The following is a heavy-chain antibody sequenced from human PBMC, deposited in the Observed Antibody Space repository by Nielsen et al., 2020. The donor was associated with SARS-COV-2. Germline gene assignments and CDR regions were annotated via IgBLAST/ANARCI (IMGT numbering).Heavy chain of an antibody. Sequence: SATLSLTCAVSGGSLSSGCYSWSWIRQPPGKGLERIRYIYHSGRTYYNPSLKSRVTISVDRSKNQFSLKLSSVTAADTAVYYCARGGRITFGGADDAFDIWGQGTMVTVSS. J-gene: IGHJ3*02. V-gene: IGHV4-30-2*01. CDR2: IYHSGRT. D-gene: IGHD3-16*01. CDR1: GGSLSSGCYS. CDR3: ARGGRITFGGADDAFDI.